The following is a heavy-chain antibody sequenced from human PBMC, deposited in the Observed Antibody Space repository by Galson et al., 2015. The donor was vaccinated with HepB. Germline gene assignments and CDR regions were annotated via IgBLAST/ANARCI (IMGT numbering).Heavy chain of an antibody. J-gene: IGHJ6*03. CDR3: ARAPPRPTAGSYYMDV. V-gene: IGHV1-8*02. CDR2: MNPNSGNT. CDR1: GYTFSSYD. D-gene: IGHD1-14*01. Sequence: SVKVSCKASGYTFSSYDINWVRQATGQGLEWMGWMNPNSGNTGYAQKFQGRVTMTRNTSISTAYMELSSLRSEDTAVYHCARAPPRPTAGSYYMDVWGKGTTVAVSS.